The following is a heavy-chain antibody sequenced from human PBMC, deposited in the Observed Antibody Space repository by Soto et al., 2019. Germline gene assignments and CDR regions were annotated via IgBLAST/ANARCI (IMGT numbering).Heavy chain of an antibody. CDR1: GFTFSSYA. V-gene: IGHV3-23*01. CDR2: ISGSGGST. D-gene: IGHD3-3*01. CDR3: AKGPGRSYDFWSGYYDY. J-gene: IGHJ4*02. Sequence: PGGSLRLSCAASGFTFSSYAMSWVRQAPGKGLEWVSAISGSGGSTYYADSVKGRFTISRDNSKNTLYLQMNSLRAEDTAVYYCAKGPGRSYDFWSGYYDYWGQGTLVTVSS.